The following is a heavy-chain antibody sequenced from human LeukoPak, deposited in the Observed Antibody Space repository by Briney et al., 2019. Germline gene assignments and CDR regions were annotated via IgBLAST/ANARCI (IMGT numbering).Heavy chain of an antibody. J-gene: IGHJ3*02. CDR3: ARDRPGIAAAGSWRAFDI. V-gene: IGHV3-30-3*01. Sequence: GGSLRLSCAASGFTFSSYAMHWVRQAPGKGREGVAVISYDGSNKYYADSVKGLFTISRDNSKKTLYLQMNSLRAEDTAVYYCARDRPGIAAAGSWRAFDIWGQGTMVTV. CDR1: GFTFSSYA. CDR2: ISYDGSNK. D-gene: IGHD6-13*01.